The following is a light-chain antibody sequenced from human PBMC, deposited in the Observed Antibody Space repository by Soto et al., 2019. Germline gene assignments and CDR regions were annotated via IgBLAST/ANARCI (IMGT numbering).Light chain of an antibody. J-gene: IGKJ1*01. CDR1: HNTRGY. Sequence: DIQMTQSPSSLSASVRDRVTITCRASHNTRGYLNWYQQKPGKAPKLLIYAASNLQSGIPSRFSGSGSETDFTLTISSLQPEDFATYYCQQRYSTPWTFGQGTKV. V-gene: IGKV1-39*01. CDR3: QQRYSTPWT. CDR2: AAS.